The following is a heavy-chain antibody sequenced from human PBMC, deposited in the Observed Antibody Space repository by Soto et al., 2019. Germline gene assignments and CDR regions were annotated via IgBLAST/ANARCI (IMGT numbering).Heavy chain of an antibody. D-gene: IGHD3-10*01. Sequence: GGSLRLSCAASGFTFSTYSMNWVRQAPGKGLEWVSSISGSSSYIYHADSVKGRFTISRDNARNSLYLQMNSLRAEDTAVYYCARDLGGSGSFFFWGQGALVTVSS. J-gene: IGHJ4*02. CDR3: ARDLGGSGSFFF. V-gene: IGHV3-21*01. CDR2: ISGSSSYI. CDR1: GFTFSTYS.